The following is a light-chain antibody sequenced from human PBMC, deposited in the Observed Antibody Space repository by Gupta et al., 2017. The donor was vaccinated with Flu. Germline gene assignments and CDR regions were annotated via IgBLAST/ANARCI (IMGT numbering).Light chain of an antibody. Sequence: DIQMAQSPSSLSASVGDRVTITCRASQSNSSYLNWYQQKPGKAPKILIYAAFSLQSGVPSRVSGSGSWTDFTLTISSLQPEDFATYYCQQSYSTPFTFGPWTKVEIK. CDR2: AAF. V-gene: IGKV1-39*01. J-gene: IGKJ3*01. CDR1: QSNSSY. CDR3: QQSYSTPFT.